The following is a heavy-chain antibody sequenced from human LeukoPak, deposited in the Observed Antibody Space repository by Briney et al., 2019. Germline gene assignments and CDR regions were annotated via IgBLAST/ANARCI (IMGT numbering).Heavy chain of an antibody. CDR3: ARDVPYCSGDSCYSRWFDP. J-gene: IGHJ5*02. CDR2: IYYNGYT. CDR1: GASISSTSHH. D-gene: IGHD2-15*01. Sequence: SETLSLTCTVSGASISSTSHHWGWIRQPPGKGLEWIGAIYYNGYTYYNPSLRSRVTISVITSKNQVSLQLNSVTPEDTAVYYCARDVPYCSGDSCYSRWFDPWGQGTLVTVSS. V-gene: IGHV4-39*02.